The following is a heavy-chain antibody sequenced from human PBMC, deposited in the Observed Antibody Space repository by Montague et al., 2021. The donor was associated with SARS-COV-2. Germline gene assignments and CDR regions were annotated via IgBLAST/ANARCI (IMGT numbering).Heavy chain of an antibody. CDR2: IYTSGST. V-gene: IGHV4-4*07. Sequence: SETLPLTCTVSGGSITSYYWSWIRQPAGKGLECTGLIYTSGSTNYNPSLKSRVTMSVDTSRKQFSLNLRSVTAADTAVYYCAMGFHCNGVNCYDGVLGSWGQGTLVTVSS. CDR1: GGSITSYY. CDR3: AMGFHCNGVNCYDGVLGS. D-gene: IGHD2-15*01. J-gene: IGHJ5*02.